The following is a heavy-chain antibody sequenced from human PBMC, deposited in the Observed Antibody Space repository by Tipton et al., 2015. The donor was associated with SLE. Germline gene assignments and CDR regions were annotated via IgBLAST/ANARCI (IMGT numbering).Heavy chain of an antibody. CDR2: IYFTGST. D-gene: IGHD7-27*01. CDR3: ARDPGY. V-gene: IGHV4-59*11. CDR1: GGSISSHY. J-gene: IGHJ4*02. Sequence: TLSLTCTVSGGSISSHYWSWIRQPPGKGLEWIGYIYFTGSTNYNPSLKSRVTISVDMSKNQFSLKLSSVTAADTAVYYCARDPGYWGQGTLVTVSS.